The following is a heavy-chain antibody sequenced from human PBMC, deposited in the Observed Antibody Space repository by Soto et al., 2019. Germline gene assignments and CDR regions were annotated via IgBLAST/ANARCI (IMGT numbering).Heavy chain of an antibody. CDR3: ARKAGGSDHLFDY. J-gene: IGHJ4*02. D-gene: IGHD2-15*01. CDR1: GGSISSYY. CDR2: IYYSGRT. V-gene: IGHV4-59*01. Sequence: SETLSLTCTVSGGSISSYYWSWIRQPPGKGLEWIGYIYYSGRTNYNPSLKSRVTISVDTSKNQFSLKLSSVTDADTAVYYCARKAGGSDHLFDYSGQGHLVTVS.